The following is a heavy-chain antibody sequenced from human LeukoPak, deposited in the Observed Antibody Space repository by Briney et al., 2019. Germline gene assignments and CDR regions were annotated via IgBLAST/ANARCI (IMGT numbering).Heavy chain of an antibody. V-gene: IGHV3-48*04. D-gene: IGHD3-22*01. J-gene: IGHJ4*02. CDR2: ISSTITPI. Sequence: PGGSLRLSCVASAFTSSDYSMEWVRQVHGKGLEWISYISSTITPIYYAGSVRGRFTTTRDNAKNSLYLQMNSLRAEDTAVYYCARGCGLQSSPASSYYDSRCRYFDDWGQGTLVTVSS. CDR1: AFTSSDYS. CDR3: ARGCGLQSSPASSYYDSRCRYFDD.